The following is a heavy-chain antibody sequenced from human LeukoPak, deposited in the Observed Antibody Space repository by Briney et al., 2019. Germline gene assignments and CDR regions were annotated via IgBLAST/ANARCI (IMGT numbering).Heavy chain of an antibody. Sequence: GGSLRLSCAASGFTFSSYAMSWVRQAPGKGLEGVSAISGSGGSTYYADSVKGRFTISRDNSKNTLYLQMNSLRAEDTAVYYCAKGGLYSSSSWFDYWGQGTLVTVSS. CDR2: ISGSGGST. D-gene: IGHD6-6*01. CDR1: GFTFSSYA. J-gene: IGHJ4*02. CDR3: AKGGLYSSSSWFDY. V-gene: IGHV3-23*01.